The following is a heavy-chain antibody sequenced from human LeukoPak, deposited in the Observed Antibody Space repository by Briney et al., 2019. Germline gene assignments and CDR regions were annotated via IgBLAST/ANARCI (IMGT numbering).Heavy chain of an antibody. CDR3: ATVANRPGGITMVRGVKNGMDV. Sequence: SVEVSCKVSGYTLTELSMHWVRQAPGQGLEWMGRIIPILGIANYAQKFQGRVTITADKSTSTAYMELSSLRSEDTAVYYCATVANRPGGITMVRGVKNGMDVWGQGTTVTVSS. V-gene: IGHV1-69*02. J-gene: IGHJ6*02. D-gene: IGHD3-10*01. CDR1: GYTLTELS. CDR2: IIPILGIA.